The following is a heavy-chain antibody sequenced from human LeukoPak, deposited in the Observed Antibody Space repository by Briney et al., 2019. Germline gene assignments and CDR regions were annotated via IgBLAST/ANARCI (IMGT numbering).Heavy chain of an antibody. CDR2: ISRNGNNI. V-gene: IGHV3-11*04. CDR1: GFIFSDYY. D-gene: IGHD3-10*01. CDR3: ARSYGDV. Sequence: GGSLRLSCVGSGFIFSDYYMTWVRQAPGKGLEWVAYISRNGNNIYYAESVKGRFAISRDNVENSLYLHMSSLRAEDTASYSCARSYGDVWGKGTMVTVSS. J-gene: IGHJ6*04.